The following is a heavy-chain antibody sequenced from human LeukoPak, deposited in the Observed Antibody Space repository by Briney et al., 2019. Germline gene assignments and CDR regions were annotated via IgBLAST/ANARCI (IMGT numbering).Heavy chain of an antibody. D-gene: IGHD2-2*01. Sequence: PSETLSPTCTVYGGSFTAFYSSWIRQPPGKGLEWIGEVNHSGTTNYNLSLKSRVTLSVDTSKNQFSLKLSSVTAADTAVYYCARGAYCSSINCYGFDYWGQGTQVTASS. CDR1: GGSFTAFY. CDR2: VNHSGTT. CDR3: ARGAYCSSINCYGFDY. J-gene: IGHJ4*02. V-gene: IGHV4-34*01.